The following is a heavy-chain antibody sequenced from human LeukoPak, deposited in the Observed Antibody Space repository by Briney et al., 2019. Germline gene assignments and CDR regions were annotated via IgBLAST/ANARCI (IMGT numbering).Heavy chain of an antibody. V-gene: IGHV1-69*13. CDR1: GGTFSSYA. CDR3: ARGSRYYDYVWGSYRYRLFDY. Sequence: SVKVSCKASGGTFSSYAISWVRQAPGQGLEWMGGIIPIFGTANYAQKFQGRVTITADESTSTAYMELSSLRSEDTAVYYCARGSRYYDYVWGSYRYRLFDYWGQGTLVTVSS. J-gene: IGHJ4*02. D-gene: IGHD3-16*02. CDR2: IIPIFGTA.